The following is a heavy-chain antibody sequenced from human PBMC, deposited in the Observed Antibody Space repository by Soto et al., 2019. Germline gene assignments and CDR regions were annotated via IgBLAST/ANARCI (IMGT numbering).Heavy chain of an antibody. J-gene: IGHJ4*02. D-gene: IGHD5-12*01. CDR1: GFTVSSTY. V-gene: IGHV3-53*01. Sequence: GSLRLSCAASGFTVSSTYMSWVRQAPGKGLEWISIIYSGGSTFYADSVKGRFTISRNNSKNTLYLQMNSLRAEDTAVYYCARGVPITPGTFDYRGQGTLVTVSS. CDR3: ARGVPITPGTFDY. CDR2: IYSGGST.